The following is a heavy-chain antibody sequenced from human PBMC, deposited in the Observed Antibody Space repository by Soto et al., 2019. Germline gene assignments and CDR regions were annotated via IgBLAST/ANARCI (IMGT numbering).Heavy chain of an antibody. CDR3: STGRSDSGWYAEHF. Sequence: QLHLQESGPGLVKPSETLSLTCTVSNDSIRSGTYYWAWIRQPPGRGLEWMGSLSYLGTTDYNPSLKSRVTISKDASKNQSSLKLTSVTAADTAVYYCSTGRSDSGWYAEHFWGRGTLVTVSS. CDR2: LSYLGTT. D-gene: IGHD6-19*01. J-gene: IGHJ4*02. V-gene: IGHV4-39*01. CDR1: NDSIRSGTYY.